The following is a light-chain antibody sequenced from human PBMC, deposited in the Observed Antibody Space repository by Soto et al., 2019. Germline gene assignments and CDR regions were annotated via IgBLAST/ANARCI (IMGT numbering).Light chain of an antibody. CDR3: SSYTSSSTV. Sequence: QSVLTQPASVSWSPGQSITISCTGTSSDVGGYNYVSWYQQHPGKAPKLMIYDVSNQPSGVSNRFSGSKSGNTASLTISGLQAEDEADYYCSSYTSSSTVFGTGTKVTVL. CDR1: SSDVGGYNY. V-gene: IGLV2-14*01. J-gene: IGLJ1*01. CDR2: DVS.